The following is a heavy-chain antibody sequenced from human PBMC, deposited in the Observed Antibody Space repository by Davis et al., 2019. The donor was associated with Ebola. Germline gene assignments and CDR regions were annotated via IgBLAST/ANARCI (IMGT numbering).Heavy chain of an antibody. CDR3: ARPRSGWYLGFDY. J-gene: IGHJ4*02. Sequence: MPSETLSLTCAVSGGSISSGGYSWNWIRQPPGKGLEWIGFIYHSGSTYYNPSLKSRVTISVDKSKNQFSLKLSSVTAADTAVYYCARPRSGWYLGFDYWGQGTLVTVSS. V-gene: IGHV4-30-2*01. CDR1: GGSISSGGYS. D-gene: IGHD6-19*01. CDR2: IYHSGST.